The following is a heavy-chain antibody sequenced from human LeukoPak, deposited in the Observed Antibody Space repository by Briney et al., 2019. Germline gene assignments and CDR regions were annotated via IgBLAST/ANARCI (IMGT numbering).Heavy chain of an antibody. CDR3: AREAYSSSWPYYFDY. D-gene: IGHD6-13*01. J-gene: IGHJ4*02. Sequence: SETLSLTCTVSGGSISSYYWSWIRQPPGKGLEWIGYIYYSGSTNYNPSLKSRVTISVDTSKNQFSLKLSSVTAADTAVYYCAREAYSSSWPYYFDYWGRGTLVTVSS. V-gene: IGHV4-59*01. CDR2: IYYSGST. CDR1: GGSISSYY.